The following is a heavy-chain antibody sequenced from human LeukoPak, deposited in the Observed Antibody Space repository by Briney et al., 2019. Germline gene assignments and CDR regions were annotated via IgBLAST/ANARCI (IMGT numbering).Heavy chain of an antibody. CDR1: GFTSSSYE. J-gene: IGHJ4*02. V-gene: IGHV3-48*03. CDR3: AREWHNFFDY. D-gene: IGHD5-12*01. CDR2: ISSSGITI. Sequence: GRPLRLSSAASGFTSSSYEMNTVRQAPGPGLKWVSYISSSGITIYYADSLTGRFAISRHNAKNSLYLPMNSLRSQDTAVYYIAREWHNFFDYWGQGTLVTVSS.